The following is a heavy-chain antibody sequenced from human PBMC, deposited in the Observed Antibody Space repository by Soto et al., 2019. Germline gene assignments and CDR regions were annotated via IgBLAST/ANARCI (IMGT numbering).Heavy chain of an antibody. Sequence: XSVKVTFTACGYSFTTYFLHLLRHSPGQGLEWLGWIFPGSGGTNYAQKFQGRVTMTRDTSINTAYMELSRLTSDDTGVYYCAREWQRGTDYWGQGALVTVSS. CDR1: GYSFTTYF. J-gene: IGHJ4*02. V-gene: IGHV1-2*02. CDR3: AREWQRGTDY. D-gene: IGHD6-25*01. CDR2: IFPGSGGT.